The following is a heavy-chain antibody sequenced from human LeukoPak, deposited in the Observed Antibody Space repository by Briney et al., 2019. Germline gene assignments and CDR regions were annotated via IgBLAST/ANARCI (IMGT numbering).Heavy chain of an antibody. CDR3: ARGRGRAGRYYFDY. J-gene: IGHJ4*02. Sequence: ASVKVSCKASGYTFTSYGINWVRQATGLGHEWMGWMNPNSGNTGYAQKFQGRVTMTRNTSISTAYMELSSLRSEDTAVYYCARGRGRAGRYYFDYWGQGTLVTVSS. CDR1: GYTFTSYG. V-gene: IGHV1-8*01. CDR2: MNPNSGNT. D-gene: IGHD3-10*01.